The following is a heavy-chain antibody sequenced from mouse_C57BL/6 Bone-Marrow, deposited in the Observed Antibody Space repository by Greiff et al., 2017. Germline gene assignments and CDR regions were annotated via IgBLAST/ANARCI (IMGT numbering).Heavy chain of an antibody. CDR2: IYPGDGDT. CDR3: ARSYLYYAMDY. D-gene: IGHD5-5*01. V-gene: IGHV1-82*01. Sequence: QVQLQQSGPELVKPGASVKISCKASGYAFSSSWMNWVKQRPGKGLEWIGRIYPGDGDTNYNGKFKGKATLTADKSSSTAYMQLSSLKSEDSAVYVCARSYLYYAMDYWGQGTSVTVSS. J-gene: IGHJ4*01. CDR1: GYAFSSSW.